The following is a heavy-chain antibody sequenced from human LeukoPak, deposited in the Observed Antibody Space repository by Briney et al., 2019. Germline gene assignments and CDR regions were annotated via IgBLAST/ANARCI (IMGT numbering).Heavy chain of an antibody. Sequence: PSETLSLTCAVYGGSCDDYYCSWPRQPPGKGPEWIGEIHPSGIFYYNSSLLSRVTISIDTSKSQFSLRLTSVTAADTAFYYCARGRDRSKAGDHWGQGSLVTVSS. CDR3: ARGRDRSKAGDH. V-gene: IGHV4-34*01. D-gene: IGHD5-24*01. CDR1: GGSCDDYY. CDR2: IHPSGIF. J-gene: IGHJ4*02.